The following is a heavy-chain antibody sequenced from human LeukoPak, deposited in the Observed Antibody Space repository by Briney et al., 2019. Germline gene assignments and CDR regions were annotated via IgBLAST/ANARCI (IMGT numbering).Heavy chain of an antibody. CDR1: GFTFTGYG. CDR3: AKDGSGGGWKWFDP. V-gene: IGHV3-33*06. J-gene: IGHJ5*02. Sequence: PGTSLRLSCAASGFTFTGYGFHWVRQAPGKWLEWVAVIWYDGTNKYYADSVKGRFIISRDNSKNTLYLQMNSLRAEDTAVYYCAKDGSGGGWKWFDPWGQGTLVTVSS. CDR2: IWYDGTNK. D-gene: IGHD2-15*01.